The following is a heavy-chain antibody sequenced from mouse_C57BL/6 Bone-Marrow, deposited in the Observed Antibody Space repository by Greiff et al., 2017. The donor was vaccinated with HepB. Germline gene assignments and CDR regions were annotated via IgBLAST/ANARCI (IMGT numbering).Heavy chain of an antibody. CDR3: ARQGGWGFDY. Sequence: EVQGVESGGGLVQPGGSLKLSCAASGFTFSDYYMYWVRQTPEKRLEWVAYISNGGGSTYYPDTVKSRFTISSDNAKNTLYLQMSRLKSEDTAMYYCARQGGWGFDYWGQGTTLTVSS. CDR1: GFTFSDYY. D-gene: IGHD1-2*01. V-gene: IGHV5-12*01. CDR2: ISNGGGST. J-gene: IGHJ2*01.